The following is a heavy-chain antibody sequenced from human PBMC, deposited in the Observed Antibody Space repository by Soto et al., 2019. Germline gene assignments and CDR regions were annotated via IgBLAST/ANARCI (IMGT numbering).Heavy chain of an antibody. D-gene: IGHD3-3*01. CDR1: GGSISGYY. CDR3: ASIPSRFSDYYMDV. V-gene: IGHV4-59*08. J-gene: IGHJ6*03. CDR2: IYIYSGST. Sequence: QVQLQESGPGLVKPSETLSLTCTVSGGSISGYYWSWIRQPPGKGLEWIGHIYIYSGSTNYNPSLKSRVTIAVDTPKNQFTLKLSSVTAADTAVYYCASIPSRFSDYYMDVWGKGTTVTVSS.